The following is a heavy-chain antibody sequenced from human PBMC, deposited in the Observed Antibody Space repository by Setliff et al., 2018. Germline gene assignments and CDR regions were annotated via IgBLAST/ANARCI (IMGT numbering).Heavy chain of an antibody. CDR3: ARSSGPRVVLAADFDN. CDR1: GGTFTNYG. CDR2: TIPLFGTT. D-gene: IGHD3-9*01. J-gene: IGHJ4*02. Sequence: SVKVSCKASGGTFTNYGVSWVRQAPGQGLEWMGGTIPLFGTTDYAQKFHGRVTIITDESTSTAYMELSSLTSDDTAVYYCARSSGPRVVLAADFDNWGQGTLVTVSS. V-gene: IGHV1-69*05.